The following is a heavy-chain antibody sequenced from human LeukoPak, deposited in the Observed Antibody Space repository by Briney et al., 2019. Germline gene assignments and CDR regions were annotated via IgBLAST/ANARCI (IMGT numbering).Heavy chain of an antibody. V-gene: IGHV1-3*01. J-gene: IGHJ5*02. Sequence: ASVKVSCKASGYTFTSYSVQWVRQAPGQRLEWMGRINAGNGNTKYSHKFQGRVTITRDTSATTAYMELSSLKSEDTAVYYCARAPRPDPSYYYDSSGYYYWFDPWGQGTLVTVSS. CDR3: ARAPRPDPSYYYDSSGYYYWFDP. CDR2: INAGNGNT. CDR1: GYTFTSYS. D-gene: IGHD3-22*01.